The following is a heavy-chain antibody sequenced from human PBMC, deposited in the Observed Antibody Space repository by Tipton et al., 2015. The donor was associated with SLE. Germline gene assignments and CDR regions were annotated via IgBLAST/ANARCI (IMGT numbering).Heavy chain of an antibody. CDR1: GGYITSDIYY. Sequence: TLSLTCFVSGGYITSDIYYWGWIRQPPGKGLEWIGSVYDSGTTYYNPSLESRVTMTVDTSKTQFSLKLTSVTAADTAVFYCARHRGYFTVSDYIDYWGQGTLVTVSS. CDR3: ARHRGYFTVSDYIDY. CDR2: VYDSGTT. J-gene: IGHJ4*02. D-gene: IGHD2-8*01. V-gene: IGHV4-39*07.